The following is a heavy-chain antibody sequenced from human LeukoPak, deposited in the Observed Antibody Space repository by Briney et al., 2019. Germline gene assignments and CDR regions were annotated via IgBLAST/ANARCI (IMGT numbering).Heavy chain of an antibody. Sequence: GGSLRLSCAASGFTFGTYSMNWVRQAPGKGLEWVSSISSSSSYIYYADSVKGRFTISRDNAKNSLYLQMNSLRAEDTAVYYCARKSAAMDYWGQGTLVPVSS. CDR1: GFTFGTYS. CDR2: ISSSSSYI. D-gene: IGHD2-2*01. CDR3: ARKSAAMDY. V-gene: IGHV3-21*01. J-gene: IGHJ4*02.